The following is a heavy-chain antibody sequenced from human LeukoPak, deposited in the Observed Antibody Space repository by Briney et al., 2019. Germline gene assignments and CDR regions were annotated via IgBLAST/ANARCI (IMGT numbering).Heavy chain of an antibody. CDR3: AKNPGTRLSWFDH. CDR1: AFTFSSYA. Sequence: GPSLRLSCAASAFTFSSYAMSWVSQAPGKGLEWVSAISGSGGSTYYADSVKGRFTISRDNSKNTLYLQMNSLRAEDTAVYYCAKNPGTRLSWFDHWGQGTLVTVSS. CDR2: ISGSGGST. D-gene: IGHD1-7*01. V-gene: IGHV3-23*01. J-gene: IGHJ5*02.